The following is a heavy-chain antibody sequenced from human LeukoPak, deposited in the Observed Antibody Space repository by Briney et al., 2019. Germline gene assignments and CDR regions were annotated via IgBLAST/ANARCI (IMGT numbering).Heavy chain of an antibody. J-gene: IGHJ4*02. Sequence: SETLSLTCTVSGGSISSSSYYWGWIRQPPGKGLEWIGSIYYSGSTYYNPSLKSRVTISVDKSRNQFSLNLSSVTAADTAVYYCAREPFIGSSFDYWGRGALVTVSS. CDR3: AREPFIGSSFDY. D-gene: IGHD1-26*01. CDR1: GGSISSSSYY. V-gene: IGHV4-39*07. CDR2: IYYSGST.